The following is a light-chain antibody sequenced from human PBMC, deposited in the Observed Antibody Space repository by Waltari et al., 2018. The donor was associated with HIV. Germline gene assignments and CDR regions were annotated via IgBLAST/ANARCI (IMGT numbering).Light chain of an antibody. CDR3: QAWDFNTVL. V-gene: IGLV3-1*01. J-gene: IGLJ3*02. Sequence: SLDLTQSPSVSVSPGQTATITCSGGTFGDKYVSWYQQKPGQSPVLVIYQNKKRPSGIPERFSGSNSGNTVTLTISGTQTVDEADYYCQAWDFNTVLFGGGTRLTVL. CDR2: QNK. CDR1: TFGDKY.